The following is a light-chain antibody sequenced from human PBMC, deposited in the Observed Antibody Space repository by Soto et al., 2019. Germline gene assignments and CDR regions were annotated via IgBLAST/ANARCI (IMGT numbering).Light chain of an antibody. CDR1: SSDIGNYNL. V-gene: IGLV2-23*01. CDR3: CSYAGSSTLV. J-gene: IGLJ2*01. CDR2: EGS. Sequence: ALTQPASVSGSPGQSITISCTGTSSDIGNYNLVSWYQHHPGKAPKLMIYEGSQRPSGVSNRFSGSKSGNTASLTISGLQAEDEADYYCCSYAGSSTLVFGGGTKLTVL.